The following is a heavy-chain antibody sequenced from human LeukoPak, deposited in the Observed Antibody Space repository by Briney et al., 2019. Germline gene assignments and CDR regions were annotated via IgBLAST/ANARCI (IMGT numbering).Heavy chain of an antibody. CDR3: AKGRGTAVTSAANY. V-gene: IGHV3-23*01. D-gene: IGHD4-17*01. CDR2: ISGNGDNT. Sequence: GGSLTLSCAASGFTFSSYAMSWVRQARGEGLEWVSSISGNGDNTYYADSVKDRFSISRDNSKTTVSLQMNSLRAEDTAVYYCAKGRGTAVTSAANYWGQGTLVTVSS. J-gene: IGHJ4*02. CDR1: GFTFSSYA.